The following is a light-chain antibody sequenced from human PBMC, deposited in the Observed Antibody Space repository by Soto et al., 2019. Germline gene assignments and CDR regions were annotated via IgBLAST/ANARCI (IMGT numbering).Light chain of an antibody. Sequence: DIVMTQSPDSLAVSLGERATINCKSSQSVLYSYTSKNYLAWYQQKPGQPPKLLIYWASTRESGVPDRFSGSGSGTDFTLTISSLQAEDVAVYYCQQYFRPWTFGQGTKVEIK. V-gene: IGKV4-1*01. CDR3: QQYFRPWT. J-gene: IGKJ1*01. CDR2: WAS. CDR1: QSVLYSYTSKNY.